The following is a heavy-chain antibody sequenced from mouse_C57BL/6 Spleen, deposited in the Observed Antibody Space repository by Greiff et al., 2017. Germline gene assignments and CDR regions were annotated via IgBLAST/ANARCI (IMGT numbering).Heavy chain of an antibody. V-gene: IGHV1-62-3*01. Sequence: QVQLQQPGAELVKPGASVKLSCKASGYTFTSYWMHWVKQRPGRGLEWIGRIAPNRGSTNYNEKFKSKDTLTVDKSSSTAYMQLSSLTSEDSAVYYCAREDYDYDEDDYWGQGTTLTVSS. CDR3: AREDYDYDEDDY. CDR2: IAPNRGST. D-gene: IGHD2-4*01. J-gene: IGHJ2*01. CDR1: GYTFTSYW.